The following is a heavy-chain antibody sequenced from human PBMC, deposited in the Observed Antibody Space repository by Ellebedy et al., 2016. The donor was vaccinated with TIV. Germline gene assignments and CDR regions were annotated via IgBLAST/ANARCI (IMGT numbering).Heavy chain of an antibody. CDR3: ARGNYGDSPFDY. D-gene: IGHD4-17*01. V-gene: IGHV4-38-2*02. Sequence: SETLSLTCTVSGYSISSGYYWGWIRQPPGQGLEWIGSIYHSGSTYYNPSLKSRITISVDTSKNQFSLKLSSVTAADTAVYYCARGNYGDSPFDYWGQGTLVTVSS. CDR1: GYSISSGYY. J-gene: IGHJ4*02. CDR2: IYHSGST.